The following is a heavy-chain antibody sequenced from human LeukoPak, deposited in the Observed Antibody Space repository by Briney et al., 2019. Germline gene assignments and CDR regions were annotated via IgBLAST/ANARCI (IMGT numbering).Heavy chain of an antibody. J-gene: IGHJ3*01. CDR2: ISSTSSTL. V-gene: IGHV3-48*01. Sequence: GGSLRLSCAASGFTFISYAIHWVRQAPGKGLEWISYISSTSSTLYYADSVKGRFTISRDNAKNSLYLQMNSLRAEDTAVYYCTRSIGWYRNAFDFWGQGTMVTVSS. CDR3: TRSIGWYRNAFDF. D-gene: IGHD6-19*01. CDR1: GFTFISYA.